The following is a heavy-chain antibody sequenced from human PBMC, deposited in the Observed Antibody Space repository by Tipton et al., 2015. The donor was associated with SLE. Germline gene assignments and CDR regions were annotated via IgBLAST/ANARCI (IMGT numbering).Heavy chain of an antibody. CDR1: GGSISSSSYY. Sequence: TLSLTCTVSGGSISSSSYYWGWIRQPPGKGLEWIGSTYHSGSTYYNPSLKSRVTISVDTSKNQFSLKLSSVTAADTAVYYCARSIAAREFDYWGQGTLVTVSS. D-gene: IGHD6-6*01. CDR3: ARSIAAREFDY. V-gene: IGHV4-39*07. CDR2: TYHSGST. J-gene: IGHJ4*02.